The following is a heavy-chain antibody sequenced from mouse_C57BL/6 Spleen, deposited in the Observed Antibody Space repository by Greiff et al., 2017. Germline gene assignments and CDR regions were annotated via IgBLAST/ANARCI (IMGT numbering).Heavy chain of an antibody. Sequence: VQLQQSVAELVRPGASVKLSCTASGFTITNTWMHWVKQRPEHGLEWIGRIVPANGNTKYAPKFQGKATITADTSSNTAYLQLSSLTSEDTAVYYCARGPYYGRSPDYWGQGTTLTVSS. CDR2: IVPANGNT. V-gene: IGHV14-3*01. J-gene: IGHJ2*01. CDR1: GFTITNTW. D-gene: IGHD1-1*01. CDR3: ARGPYYGRSPDY.